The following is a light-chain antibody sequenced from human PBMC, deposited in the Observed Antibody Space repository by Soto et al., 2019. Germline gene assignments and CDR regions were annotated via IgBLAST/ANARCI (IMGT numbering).Light chain of an antibody. J-gene: IGLJ1*01. V-gene: IGLV3-21*02. Sequence: SYELTQPPSVSVAPGQTARIACGGNNIGSKNVQWYQQKPGQAPVLVVYDDSDRPSGIPERFSGSNSVNTATLTISRVEAGDEADYYCQVWDISGDQPSWVFGTGTKVTVL. CDR2: DDS. CDR1: NIGSKN. CDR3: QVWDISGDQPSWV.